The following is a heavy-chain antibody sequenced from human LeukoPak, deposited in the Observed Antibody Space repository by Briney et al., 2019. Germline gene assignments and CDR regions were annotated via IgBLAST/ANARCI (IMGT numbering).Heavy chain of an antibody. D-gene: IGHD4-17*01. CDR1: GGPISSYY. Sequence: SEPLSLTCTVSGGPISSYYWSWIRQPPGKGLEWIGYIYTSGSTNYNPSLKSRVTISVDTSKNQFSLKLSSVTAADTAVYYCAREGGYGDFSFDYWGQGTLVTVSS. V-gene: IGHV4-4*09. CDR3: AREGGYGDFSFDY. J-gene: IGHJ4*02. CDR2: IYTSGST.